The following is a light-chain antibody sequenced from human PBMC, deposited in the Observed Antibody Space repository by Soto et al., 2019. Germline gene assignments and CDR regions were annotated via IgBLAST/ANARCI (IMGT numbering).Light chain of an antibody. CDR1: QSVSNN. V-gene: IGKV3D-15*01. CDR2: DTS. Sequence: TLSLAPGERAPLSCRAIQSVSNNYLAWYQQKPGQAPRLLIFDTSNRATGIPARFSGSGSGTEFTLTISSLQSEDFAVYYCQQYNNWPPITFGQATRLEIK. CDR3: QQYNNWPPIT. J-gene: IGKJ5*01.